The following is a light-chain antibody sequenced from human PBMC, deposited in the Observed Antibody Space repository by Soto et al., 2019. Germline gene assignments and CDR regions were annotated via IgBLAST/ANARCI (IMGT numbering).Light chain of an antibody. CDR1: QSISTY. CDR3: QQSYMDPIT. J-gene: IGKJ5*01. V-gene: IGKV1-39*01. CDR2: DAS. Sequence: DIQMTQSPSSLSASVGNRVTITCRASQSISTYLNWYQKKPGKAPNLLIYDASSLQSGVPSRFSGSGGVTDFTLSISSVQPEDFATYLCQQSYMDPITFGQGTQLEI.